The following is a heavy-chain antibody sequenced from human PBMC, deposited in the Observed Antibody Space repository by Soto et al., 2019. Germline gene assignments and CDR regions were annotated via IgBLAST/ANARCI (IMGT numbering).Heavy chain of an antibody. CDR3: ARREIQGPIDY. Sequence: SETLSLTCAVSGYSISSSNWWCWIRQPPGKGLEWIGYIYYSGTTYYNPSLKSRVTMSVDTSKNQFSLKLTSVTAVDMAVYYCARREIQGPIDYWGQGTLVTVSS. CDR2: IYYSGTT. J-gene: IGHJ4*02. CDR1: GYSISSSNW. V-gene: IGHV4-28*01. D-gene: IGHD1-26*01.